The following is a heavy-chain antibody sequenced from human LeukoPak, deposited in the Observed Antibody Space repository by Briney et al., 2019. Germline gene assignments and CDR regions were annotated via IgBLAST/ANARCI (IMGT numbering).Heavy chain of an antibody. CDR1: GFTFSTYS. CDR3: ARARTMIVVEPYFDY. CDR2: ISSSSSTI. V-gene: IGHV3-48*01. Sequence: GGSLRLSCAASGFTFSTYSMNWVRQAPGKGLEWVSYISSSSSTIYYAGSVKGRFTISRDNAKNSLYLQMNTLRGEDTAVYYCARARTMIVVEPYFDYWGQGTLVTVSS. J-gene: IGHJ4*02. D-gene: IGHD3-22*01.